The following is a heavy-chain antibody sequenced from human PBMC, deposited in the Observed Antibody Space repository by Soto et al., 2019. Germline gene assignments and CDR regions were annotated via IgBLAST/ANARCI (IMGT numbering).Heavy chain of an antibody. CDR3: TTDSYSTIIIVRFDY. V-gene: IGHV3-15*07. Sequence: GGPLRLPCAAFGFTCRNAWINWVRQAQGKGLEWVGRIKSKTDGGTTDYAEPVKGRFAISRDDSNNMVYLQMNSLKIEDTAVYYCTTDSYSTIIIVRFDYWGHGTLVTVSS. D-gene: IGHD3-22*01. J-gene: IGHJ4*01. CDR2: IKSKTDGGTT. CDR1: GFTCRNAW.